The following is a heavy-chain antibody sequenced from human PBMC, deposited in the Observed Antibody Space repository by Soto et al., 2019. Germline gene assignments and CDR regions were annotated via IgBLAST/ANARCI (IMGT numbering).Heavy chain of an antibody. J-gene: IGHJ4*02. CDR1: GGTFSSYA. D-gene: IGHD3-10*01. V-gene: IGHV1-18*01. Sequence: QVQLVQSGAEVKKPGSSVKVSCKASGGTFSSYAISWVRQAPGQGLEWMGWISAYNGNTKYAQNLQGRVTMTTDASTSTAYMEMRSLRSDDTAVYYCARDLDGSGSYYTDYWGPGTLVTVSS. CDR2: ISAYNGNT. CDR3: ARDLDGSGSYYTDY.